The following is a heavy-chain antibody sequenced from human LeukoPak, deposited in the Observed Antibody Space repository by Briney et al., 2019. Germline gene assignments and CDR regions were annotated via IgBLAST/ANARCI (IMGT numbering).Heavy chain of an antibody. D-gene: IGHD3-22*01. CDR2: INPNSGGT. CDR3: ARQTYYYDSSGYLD. Sequence: GASVEVSCKASGYTFTGYYMHWVRQAPGQGLEWMGWINPNSGGTNYAQKFQGRVTMTRDTSISTAYMELSRLRSDDTAVYYCARQTYYYDSSGYLDWGQGTLVTVSS. V-gene: IGHV1-2*02. J-gene: IGHJ4*02. CDR1: GYTFTGYY.